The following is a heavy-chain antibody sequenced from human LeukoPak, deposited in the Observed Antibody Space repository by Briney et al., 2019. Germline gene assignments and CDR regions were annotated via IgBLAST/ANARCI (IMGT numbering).Heavy chain of an antibody. Sequence: GGSLRLSCAASGFIVSSNYMSWVRQAPGKGLEWVSVIYSGGSTYYADSVKGRFTISRDNSKNTLYLQMNSLRAEDTAVYYCARGGPVAGYGMDVWGQGTTVTVSS. CDR1: GFIVSSNY. CDR3: ARGGPVAGYGMDV. J-gene: IGHJ6*02. V-gene: IGHV3-53*01. CDR2: IYSGGST. D-gene: IGHD6-19*01.